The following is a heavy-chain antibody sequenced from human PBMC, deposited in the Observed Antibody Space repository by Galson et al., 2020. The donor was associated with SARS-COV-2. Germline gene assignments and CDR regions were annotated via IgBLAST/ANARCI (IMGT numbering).Heavy chain of an antibody. Sequence: SGPTLVKPTQTLTLTCTFSGFSLSTSGMCVRWIRQPPGKALEWLALIDWDDDKYYSTSLKTRLTISKDTSKNQVVLTMTNMDPVDTATYYGARIRGYYDIVTGGDYDYDGWDGWGQVTAVTVS. CDR3: ARIRGYYDIVTGGDYDYDGWDG. V-gene: IGHV2-70*01. CDR1: GFSLSTSGMC. CDR2: IDWDDDK. J-gene: IGHJ6*02. D-gene: IGHD3-9*01.